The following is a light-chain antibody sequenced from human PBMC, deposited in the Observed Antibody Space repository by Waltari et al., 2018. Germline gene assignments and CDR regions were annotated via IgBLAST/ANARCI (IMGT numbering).Light chain of an antibody. CDR1: SPNIGGNS. CDR3: AAWDDSLNGFYV. CDR2: SNN. Sequence: QSVLTQPPSASGTPGQRVTISCSGSSPNIGGNSVNWYQQLPGTAPKLLIYSNNQRPSGVPDRFSGSKSGTSASLAISGLQSEDEADYYCAAWDDSLNGFYVFGTGTRVTVL. V-gene: IGLV1-44*01. J-gene: IGLJ1*01.